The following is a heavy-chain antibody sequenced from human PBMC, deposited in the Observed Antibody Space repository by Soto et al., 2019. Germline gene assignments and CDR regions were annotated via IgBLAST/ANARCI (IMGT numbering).Heavy chain of an antibody. CDR1: GFSISNSGVG. D-gene: IGHD5-18*01. V-gene: IGHV2-5*02. CDR3: AHSRDHPATAMVTETYYGMDV. CDR2: IYWDDDK. Sequence: QITLKESGPTLVKPTQTLTLTCTFSGFSISNSGVGVGWIRQPPGKALEWLALIYWDDDKRYSPSLKSRLTTAKNKPKNQVVLTKTNIDPVDTATYYCAHSRDHPATAMVTETYYGMDVWGQGTTVTASS. J-gene: IGHJ6*02.